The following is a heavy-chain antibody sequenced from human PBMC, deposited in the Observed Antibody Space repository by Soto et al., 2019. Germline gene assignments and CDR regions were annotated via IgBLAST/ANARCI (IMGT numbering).Heavy chain of an antibody. V-gene: IGHV3-30*18. CDR3: AKTLIEGAYYYYYMDV. Sequence: GGSLRLSCAASGFTFSSYGMHWVRQAPGKGLEWVAVISYDGSNKYYADSVKGRFTISRDNSKNTLYLQMNSLRAEDTAVYYCAKTLIEGAYYYYYMDVWGKGTTVTVSS. CDR1: GFTFSSYG. J-gene: IGHJ6*03. D-gene: IGHD3-22*01. CDR2: ISYDGSNK.